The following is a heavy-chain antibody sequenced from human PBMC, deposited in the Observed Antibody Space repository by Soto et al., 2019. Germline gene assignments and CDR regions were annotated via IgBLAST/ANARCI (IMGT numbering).Heavy chain of an antibody. CDR1: GGTLSSHT. D-gene: IGHD3-10*01. CDR3: ARPGFGAYWYFDL. Sequence: QDQLVQSGAEVKKPGSSVKVSCKASGGTLSSHTFSWVRQAPGQGLEWMGRSIPALGTATYAQKFQGRVTITPDESATTAYMHINSLRSEDRAVYYCARPGFGAYWYFDLWVRGTLVTVSS. V-gene: IGHV1-69*08. J-gene: IGHJ2*01. CDR2: SIPALGTA.